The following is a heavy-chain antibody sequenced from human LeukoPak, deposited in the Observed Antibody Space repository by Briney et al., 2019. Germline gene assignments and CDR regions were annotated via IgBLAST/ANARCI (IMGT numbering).Heavy chain of an antibody. CDR2: IYHSGST. Sequence: SETLSLTCTVSGGSISSGGYYWSWIRQPPGKGLEWIGYIYHSGSTYYNPSLKSRVTISVDRSKNQFSLKLSSVTAADTAVYYCARGPGVAVAGAYNWFDPWGQGTLVTVSS. CDR1: GGSISSGGYY. D-gene: IGHD6-19*01. V-gene: IGHV4-30-2*01. J-gene: IGHJ5*02. CDR3: ARGPGVAVAGAYNWFDP.